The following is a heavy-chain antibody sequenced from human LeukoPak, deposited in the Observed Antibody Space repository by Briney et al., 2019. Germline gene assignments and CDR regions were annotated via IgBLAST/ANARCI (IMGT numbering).Heavy chain of an antibody. Sequence: ASVKVSCKASGGTFSSYAISWVRQAPGQGLEWMGGIIPIFGTANYAQKFQGRVTITADESTSTAYMELSSLRSEDTAVYYCAREGLPYGSGSQDYFDYWGQGTLVTVSS. J-gene: IGHJ4*02. D-gene: IGHD3-10*01. CDR2: IIPIFGTA. CDR1: GGTFSSYA. V-gene: IGHV1-69*13. CDR3: AREGLPYGSGSQDYFDY.